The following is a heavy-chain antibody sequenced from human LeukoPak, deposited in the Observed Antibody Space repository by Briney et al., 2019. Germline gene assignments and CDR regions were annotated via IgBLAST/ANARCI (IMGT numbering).Heavy chain of an antibody. CDR2: INTNTGNP. J-gene: IGHJ4*02. Sequence: GASVTVSFKASGYTFTSYAMNWVRQAPGQGLEWMGWINTNTGNPTYAQGFTGRFVFSLDTSVSTAYLQISSLKAEDTAVYYCASSPVRASRGIAASGDFDYWGQGTLVTVSS. CDR3: ASSPVRASRGIAASGDFDY. D-gene: IGHD6-6*01. V-gene: IGHV7-4-1*02. CDR1: GYTFTSYA.